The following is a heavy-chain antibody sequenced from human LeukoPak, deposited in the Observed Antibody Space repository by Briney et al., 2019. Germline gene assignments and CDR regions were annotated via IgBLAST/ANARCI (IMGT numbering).Heavy chain of an antibody. J-gene: IGHJ4*02. D-gene: IGHD3-10*01. CDR3: ARDRYYYGSGSLSY. CDR2: INPNSGGT. CDR1: GYTFTGYY. V-gene: IGHV1-2*02. Sequence: ASVNVSCKASGYTFTGYYMHWVRQAPGQGREWMGWINPNSGGTNYAQKFQGRVTMTRDTSISTAYMELSRMRSDDTAVYYCARDRYYYGSGSLSYWGQGTLVTVSS.